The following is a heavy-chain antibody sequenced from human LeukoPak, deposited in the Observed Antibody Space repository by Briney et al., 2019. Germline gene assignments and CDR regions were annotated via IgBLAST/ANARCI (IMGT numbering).Heavy chain of an antibody. V-gene: IGHV3-23*01. CDR2: ISGSGGST. Sequence: LSGGSLRLSCAASGFTFSSYSMNWVRQAPGKGLEWVSAISGSGGSTYYADSVKGRFTISRDNSKNTLYLQMNSLRAEDTAVYYCARLGLEVGGPNWLDPWGQGTLVTVSS. D-gene: IGHD1-1*01. CDR3: ARLGLEVGGPNWLDP. J-gene: IGHJ5*02. CDR1: GFTFSSYS.